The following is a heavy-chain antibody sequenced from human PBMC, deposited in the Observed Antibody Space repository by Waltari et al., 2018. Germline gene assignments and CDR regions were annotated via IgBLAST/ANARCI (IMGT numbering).Heavy chain of an antibody. D-gene: IGHD5-18*01. CDR1: GFSLSNARMG. V-gene: IGHV2-26*01. CDR3: ARIQKGGYSYGSGYFDY. J-gene: IGHJ4*02. Sequence: QVTLKESGPVLVKPTETLTLTCTASGFSLSNARMGVSWIRQPPGKALEWLAHIFSNDEKSYSTSLKSRLTISKDTSKSQVVLTMTNMDPVDTATYYCARIQKGGYSYGSGYFDYWGQGTLVTVSS. CDR2: IFSNDEK.